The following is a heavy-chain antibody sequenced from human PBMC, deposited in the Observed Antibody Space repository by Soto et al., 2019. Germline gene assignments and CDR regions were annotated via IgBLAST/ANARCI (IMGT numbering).Heavy chain of an antibody. V-gene: IGHV3-49*04. CDR1: EFTFGGYS. CDR2: IRGKAYGGTT. CDR3: ARYVVAADMADFDY. Sequence: GGSLRLSCTTSEFTFGGYSLSWVRRSPGKGLEWVGSIRGKAYGGTTEYAASVRGRFTISRDDSRSIVYLQMNSLKSEETAVYSCARYVVAADMADFDYWGQGILVPVS. J-gene: IGHJ4*02. D-gene: IGHD6-13*01.